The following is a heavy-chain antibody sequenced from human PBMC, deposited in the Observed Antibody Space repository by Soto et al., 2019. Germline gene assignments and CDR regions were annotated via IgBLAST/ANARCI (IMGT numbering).Heavy chain of an antibody. D-gene: IGHD1-1*01. CDR1: GFTFSSYW. J-gene: IGHJ4*02. CDR3: ARTGDGHHDFLDY. Sequence: DLEESGGGLVQPGGSLRLSCTASGFTFSSYWMIWVRQAPGKGLEWVANINQDGSDYNHVASVKGRFTISRDNAKNSLFLQMNALRVEDTAVYYCARTGDGHHDFLDYWGQGILVSVSS. CDR2: INQDGSDY. V-gene: IGHV3-7*01.